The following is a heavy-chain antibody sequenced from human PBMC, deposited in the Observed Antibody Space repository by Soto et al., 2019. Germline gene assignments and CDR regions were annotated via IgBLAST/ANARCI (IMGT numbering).Heavy chain of an antibody. J-gene: IGHJ6*02. CDR2: MYYSGST. CDR3: VRHTGNNYSYYGMDV. V-gene: IGHV4-39*01. CDR1: GGSISSSSSS. Sequence: QLQLQESGPGLVKPSDTLSLTCTVSGGSISSSSSSWGWIRQPPGKGLQWIGNMYYSGSTYYSPSLKSRVTISVDTSKNQFSLKLNSVTAADTAVYYCVRHTGNNYSYYGMDVWGQGTTVTVSS.